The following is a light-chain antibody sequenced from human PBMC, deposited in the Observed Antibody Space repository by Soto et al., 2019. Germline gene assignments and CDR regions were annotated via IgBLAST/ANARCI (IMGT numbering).Light chain of an antibody. CDR1: QGISSY. CDR3: QQLFDSPIT. V-gene: IGKV1-9*01. Sequence: DIQLTQSPSFLSASVGDRVTITCRASQGISSYLAWYQQKPGKAPKLLIYAASTLQSGVPSRFSGSGSGTDFTLTITSLQPEDFATYYCQQLFDSPITFGQGTRLENK. CDR2: AAS. J-gene: IGKJ5*01.